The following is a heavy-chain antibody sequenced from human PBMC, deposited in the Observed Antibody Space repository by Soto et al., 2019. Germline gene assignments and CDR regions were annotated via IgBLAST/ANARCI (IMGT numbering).Heavy chain of an antibody. CDR1: GDSFNDYY. CDR2: INPNGGVT. D-gene: IGHD5-12*01. J-gene: IGHJ6*03. CDR3: AGESGGATATLDYYYFYMDV. Sequence: QVQLVQSGAEVRKPGASVTVSCRSSGDSFNDYYIHWVRQAPGQGFEWMGWINPNGGVTKYAQKFQGWVSMTRETSIRTVYMQLSRLRSGDTAVYYCAGESGGATATLDYYYFYMDVWGTGTTVTVSS. V-gene: IGHV1-2*04.